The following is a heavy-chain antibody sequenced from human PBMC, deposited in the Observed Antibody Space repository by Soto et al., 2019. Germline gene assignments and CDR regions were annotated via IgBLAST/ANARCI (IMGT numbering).Heavy chain of an antibody. Sequence: EVQLVESGGGLLKPGGSLRLSCAASGFTFRSYTMDWVRQAPGKGLEWVSSISSSSSDIYYADPVKGRFTVSRDNAKNSLYLQMNSLRAEDTAVYYCASLVAAPSSFSSYYYGMDVWGQGTTVTVSS. CDR1: GFTFRSYT. D-gene: IGHD6-6*01. V-gene: IGHV3-21*01. CDR3: ASLVAAPSSFSSYYYGMDV. CDR2: ISSSSSDI. J-gene: IGHJ6*02.